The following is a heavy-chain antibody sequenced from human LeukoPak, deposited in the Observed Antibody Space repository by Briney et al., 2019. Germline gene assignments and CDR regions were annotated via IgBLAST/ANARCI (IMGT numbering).Heavy chain of an antibody. CDR2: IYYSGYT. D-gene: IGHD3-10*01. J-gene: IGHJ6*03. CDR1: GVSINTYY. CDR3: ARTTMVRGTYYMDV. V-gene: IGHV4-59*01. Sequence: PSETLSLTCNVSGVSINTYYWSWIRQPPGKGLEWIGYIYYSGYTNYNPSLKSRVTISVDTSKNQFSLKLSSVTAADTAVYYCARTTMVRGTYYMDVWGKGTTVTISS.